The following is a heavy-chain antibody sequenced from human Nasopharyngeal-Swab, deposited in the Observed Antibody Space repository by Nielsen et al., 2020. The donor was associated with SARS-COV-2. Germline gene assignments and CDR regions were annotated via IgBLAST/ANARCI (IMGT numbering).Heavy chain of an antibody. J-gene: IGHJ4*02. CDR3: AKTIGYCSGGSCYLDY. Sequence: GESLKISCAASGFTFSSYSMNWVRQAPGKGLEWVSYISSSSSTIYYADSVKGRLTISRDNAKNSLYLQMNSLRAEDTAVYYCAKTIGYCSGGSCYLDYWGQGTLVTVSS. V-gene: IGHV3-48*04. D-gene: IGHD2-15*01. CDR1: GFTFSSYS. CDR2: ISSSSSTI.